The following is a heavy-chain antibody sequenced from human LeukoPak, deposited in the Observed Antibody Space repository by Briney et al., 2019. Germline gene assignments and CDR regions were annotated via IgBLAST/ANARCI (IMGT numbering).Heavy chain of an antibody. CDR1: GFTFSSYT. Sequence: GGSLRLSCVGSGFTFSSYTMNWVRQAPGKGLEWISYISAFGKYIYYADSVKGRFTVSRDNAKNSLYLQMHSLRAEDTAVYYCARVAPGNGYSDYWGQGTLVTVSS. CDR3: ARVAPGNGYSDY. D-gene: IGHD6-13*01. J-gene: IGHJ4*02. V-gene: IGHV3-21*01. CDR2: ISAFGKYI.